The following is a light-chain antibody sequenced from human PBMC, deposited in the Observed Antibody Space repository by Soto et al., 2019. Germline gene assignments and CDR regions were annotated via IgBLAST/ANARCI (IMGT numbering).Light chain of an antibody. CDR1: QSVSSNN. CDR3: QQYDNSIT. V-gene: IGKV3-20*01. J-gene: IGKJ5*01. Sequence: EIVLTQSPGTLSLSPGETATLSCRASQSVSSNNLAWYHQKPGQTPSLLIYGASTRATGIPDRFSGSGSGTDFTLTLSRLEPEDFTVYYCQQYDNSITFGQGTRLEIE. CDR2: GAS.